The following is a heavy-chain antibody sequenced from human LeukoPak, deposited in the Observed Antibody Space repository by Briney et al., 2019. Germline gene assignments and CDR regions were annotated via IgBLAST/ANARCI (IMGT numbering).Heavy chain of an antibody. Sequence: PGGSLRLSCAISGFTFSSYSMNWVRQAPGKGLEWVSYISSSSTTIYYADSVKGRFTISRDNAKNSLYLQMSSLRAEDTAVYYCARAYLQWLGIDYWGQGTLVTVSS. CDR1: GFTFSSYS. V-gene: IGHV3-48*04. CDR2: ISSSSTTI. J-gene: IGHJ4*02. D-gene: IGHD6-19*01. CDR3: ARAYLQWLGIDY.